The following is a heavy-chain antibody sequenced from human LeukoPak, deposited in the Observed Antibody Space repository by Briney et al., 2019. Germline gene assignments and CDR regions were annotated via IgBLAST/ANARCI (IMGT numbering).Heavy chain of an antibody. Sequence: GGSLRLSCAASGFTFSDYYMTWIRQAPGKGLEWVAVISYDGSNKYYADSVKGRFTISRDNSKNTLYLQMNSLRAEDTAVYYCAKDDGYSSGWYGIPFDYWGQGTLVTVSS. CDR3: AKDDGYSSGWYGIPFDY. CDR1: GFTFSDYY. D-gene: IGHD6-19*01. V-gene: IGHV3-30*18. J-gene: IGHJ4*02. CDR2: ISYDGSNK.